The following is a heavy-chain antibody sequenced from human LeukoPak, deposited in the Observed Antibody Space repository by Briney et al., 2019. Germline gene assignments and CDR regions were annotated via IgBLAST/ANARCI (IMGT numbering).Heavy chain of an antibody. V-gene: IGHV5-51*01. D-gene: IGHD1-26*01. J-gene: IGHJ4*02. CDR1: GYSFTSYW. CDR3: ARRSQSGIYVEY. Sequence: GESLKISCKGSGYSFTSYWIGWVRQRPRKGLEWMGIIYTGDSDTRYSLSFQGQVTISADKSISIAYVQWSSLEASDTAMYYCARRSQSGIYVEYWGQGTLVTVSS. CDR2: IYTGDSDT.